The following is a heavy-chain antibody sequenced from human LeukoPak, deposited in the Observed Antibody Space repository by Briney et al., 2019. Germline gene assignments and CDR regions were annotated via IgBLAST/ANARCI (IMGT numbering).Heavy chain of an antibody. D-gene: IGHD2-2*01. V-gene: IGHV3-21*01. CDR2: ISSGGTYI. J-gene: IGHJ5*02. CDR3: AREIYCTSTTCNWFDP. CDR1: GFTFSSYS. Sequence: GGSLRLSCAASGFTFSSYSMSWVRQAPGKGLEWVSSISSGGTYIYYADSVKGRFTISRDNAKNSLYLHMNSLRAEDTAVYYCAREIYCTSTTCNWFDPWGQGTLVTVSS.